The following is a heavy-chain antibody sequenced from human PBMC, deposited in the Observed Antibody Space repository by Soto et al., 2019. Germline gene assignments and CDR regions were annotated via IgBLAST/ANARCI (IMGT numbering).Heavy chain of an antibody. V-gene: IGHV1-69*04. CDR2: IIPILGIA. J-gene: IGHJ5*02. Sequence: SVKVSCKASGGTFSSYTISWVRQAPGQGLEWMGRIIPILGIANYAQKFQGRVTITADKSTSTAYMELSSLRSGDTAVYYCARDLGLAYYDILTGPPRDWFDPWGQGTLVTVSS. CDR1: GGTFSSYT. D-gene: IGHD3-9*01. CDR3: ARDLGLAYYDILTGPPRDWFDP.